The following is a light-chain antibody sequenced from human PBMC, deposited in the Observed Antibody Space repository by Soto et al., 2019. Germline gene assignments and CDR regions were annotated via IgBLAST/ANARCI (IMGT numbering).Light chain of an antibody. V-gene: IGLV1-40*01. CDR2: VKN. CDR3: QSYDSSLSTSGV. Sequence: QSVLTQPPSVSGAPGQRVTISCTGRSSNIGVGYDVHWYQQLPGTATKLRIYVKNNRPSGVPDRFSASKSGTSASLVITGLPAEDEADYYCQSYDSSLSTSGVFGGGTKPTVL. CDR1: SSNIGVGYD. J-gene: IGLJ3*02.